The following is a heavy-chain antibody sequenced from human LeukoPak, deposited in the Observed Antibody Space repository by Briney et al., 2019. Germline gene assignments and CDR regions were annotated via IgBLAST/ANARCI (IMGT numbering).Heavy chain of an antibody. J-gene: IGHJ6*03. D-gene: IGHD3-22*01. V-gene: IGHV3-23*01. Sequence: GGSLRLSCAASGFTFSSYAMSWVRQAPGKGLEWVSAISGSGGSTYYADSVKGRFTISRDNSKNTLYLQMNSLRAEDTAVYYCAKGSGDSSGYYYAYYYYYMDVWGKGTTVIVSS. CDR2: ISGSGGST. CDR3: AKGSGDSSGYYYAYYYYYMDV. CDR1: GFTFSSYA.